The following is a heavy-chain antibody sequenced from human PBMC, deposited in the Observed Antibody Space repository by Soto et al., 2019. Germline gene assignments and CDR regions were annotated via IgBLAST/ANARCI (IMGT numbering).Heavy chain of an antibody. D-gene: IGHD3-3*01. CDR2: IYYSGST. CDR3: ARHSYFDLWSGYFIGFYGMAV. CDR1: RGCRGSSKNS. Sequence: PRGTAAIRCTVPRGCRGSSKNSYAGLCKKKEKGLEWIGSIYYSGSTYYTPSLKSRVTISVDTSKNQFSLKLSSVTAADTAVYYCARHSYFDLWSGYFIGFYGMAVRGQATMIT. J-gene: IGHJ6*02. V-gene: IGHV4-39*01.